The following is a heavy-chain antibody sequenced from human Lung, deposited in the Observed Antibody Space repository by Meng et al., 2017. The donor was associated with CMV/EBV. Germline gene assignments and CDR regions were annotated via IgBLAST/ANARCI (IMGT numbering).Heavy chain of an antibody. Sequence: SETLSLTCAVSGGSISSSNWWSWVRQPPGKGLEWIGEIYHSGSTNYNPSLKSRVTISVDKSKNQFSLKLSSVIAADTAVYYWAREKTYYYGSGSPHYYYYGMDVWXQGNXVTVDS. CDR1: GGSISSSNW. D-gene: IGHD3-10*01. CDR2: IYHSGST. CDR3: AREKTYYYGSGSPHYYYYGMDV. V-gene: IGHV4-4*02. J-gene: IGHJ6*01.